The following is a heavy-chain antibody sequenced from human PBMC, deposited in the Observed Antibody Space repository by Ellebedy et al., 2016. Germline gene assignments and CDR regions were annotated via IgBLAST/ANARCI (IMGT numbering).Heavy chain of an antibody. CDR2: IYYSGST. CDR1: GGSISSSSYY. Sequence: SETLSLXXTVSGGSISSSSYYWGWIRQPPGKGLEWIGSIYYSGSTYYNPSLKSRVTISVDTSKSQFSLKLSSVTAADTAVYYCARHELNGIPAAIQLVYFDYWGQGTLVTVSS. J-gene: IGHJ4*02. CDR3: ARHELNGIPAAIQLVYFDY. V-gene: IGHV4-39*01. D-gene: IGHD2-2*01.